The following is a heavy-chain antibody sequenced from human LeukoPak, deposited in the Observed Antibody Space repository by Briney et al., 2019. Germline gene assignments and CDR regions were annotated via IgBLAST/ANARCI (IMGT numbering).Heavy chain of an antibody. CDR3: ARQDCSRTSLYLFGNFDY. CDR2: IYYSGSI. CDR1: GRSLSSSSYY. J-gene: IGHJ4*02. V-gene: IGHV4-39*01. D-gene: IGHD2-2*01. Sequence: SETLSLTCTVSGRSLSSSSYYWGWIRQPPCKGLEWNGYIYYSGSIYYNPSHKSRVTISVDTSKNHFSLKLIPVTAADTAVYYCARQDCSRTSLYLFGNFDYWGQGTLVTVSS.